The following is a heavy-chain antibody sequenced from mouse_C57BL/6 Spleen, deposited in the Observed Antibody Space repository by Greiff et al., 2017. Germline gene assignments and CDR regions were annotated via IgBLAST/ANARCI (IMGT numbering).Heavy chain of an antibody. Sequence: QVQLQQPGAELVMPGASVKLSCKASGYTFTSYWMHWVKQRPGQGLEWIEEIAPSDSYTNYNQKFKGKSTLTVDKSSSTAYMQLSSLTSEDSAVYYCARGWENYFDYWGQGTTLTVSS. J-gene: IGHJ2*01. V-gene: IGHV1-69*01. CDR2: IAPSDSYT. D-gene: IGHD2-3*01. CDR1: GYTFTSYW. CDR3: ARGWENYFDY.